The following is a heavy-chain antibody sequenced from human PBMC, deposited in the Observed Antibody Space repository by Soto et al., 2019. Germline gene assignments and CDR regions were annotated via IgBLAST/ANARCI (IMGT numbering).Heavy chain of an antibody. J-gene: IGHJ5*02. Sequence: SETLSLTCAVYGGSFSGYYWSWIRQPPGKGLEWIGEINHSGSTNYNPSLKSRVTISVGTSKNQFSLKLSSVTAADTAVYYCARGNTMVRGVTWFDPWGQGTLVTVS. CDR3: ARGNTMVRGVTWFDP. CDR2: INHSGST. CDR1: GGSFSGYY. D-gene: IGHD3-10*01. V-gene: IGHV4-34*01.